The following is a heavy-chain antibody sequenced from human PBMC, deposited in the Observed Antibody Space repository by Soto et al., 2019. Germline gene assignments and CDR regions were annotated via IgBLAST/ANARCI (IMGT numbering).Heavy chain of an antibody. Sequence: GGSLRLSCEASGFALNSYTMGWVRQAPGKGLEWVSYIGFSSSTTSYADSVRGRFTISRDIAGNSLYLQMHSLRDEDTAVYYCARDQDWAFDHWGQGILVTVSS. J-gene: IGHJ4*02. CDR2: IGFSSSTT. V-gene: IGHV3-48*02. CDR1: GFALNSYT. D-gene: IGHD3-9*01. CDR3: ARDQDWAFDH.